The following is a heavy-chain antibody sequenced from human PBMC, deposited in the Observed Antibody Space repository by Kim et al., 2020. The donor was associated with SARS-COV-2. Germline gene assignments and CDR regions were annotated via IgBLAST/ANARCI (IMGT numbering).Heavy chain of an antibody. CDR1: GGSFSDYY. D-gene: IGHD3-10*01. V-gene: IGHV4-34*01. Sequence: SETLSPTCALYGGSFSDYYWSWIRQPPGKGLEWIGEINHSGSNNYNPSFTSRVTISVDTSKNQFSLNLSSVTAADTAVYYCARGRFIGSGFFRRFFDYWGQGTLVTVSS. CDR3: ARGRFIGSGFFRRFFDY. CDR2: INHSGSN. J-gene: IGHJ4*02.